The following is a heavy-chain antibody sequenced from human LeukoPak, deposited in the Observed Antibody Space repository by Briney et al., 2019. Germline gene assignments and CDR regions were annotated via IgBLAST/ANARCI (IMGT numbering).Heavy chain of an antibody. Sequence: PGGSLRLSCAASGFTFSLYGMHWVRQAPGKGLDWVAVIWYDGSYIYYSDSVKGRFTISRDNSKNTMYLQMNSLRAEETAIYYCAKIVQFTAPTGTGLESWGQGTLVTVSP. CDR2: IWYDGSYI. D-gene: IGHD6-13*01. V-gene: IGHV3-33*06. CDR3: AKIVQFTAPTGTGLES. J-gene: IGHJ4*02. CDR1: GFTFSLYG.